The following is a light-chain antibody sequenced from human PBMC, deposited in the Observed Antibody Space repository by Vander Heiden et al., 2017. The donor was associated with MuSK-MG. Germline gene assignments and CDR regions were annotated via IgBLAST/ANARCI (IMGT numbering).Light chain of an antibody. J-gene: IGKJ5*01. CDR3: QQSDSTLLT. CDR2: AAS. Sequence: DIHMTQSPSSLSASVGDRVTITCRASQSISSYLNWYQQKPGKAPKLLIYAASSLQSGVPSRFSGSGSGTDFTLTISRLQPEDFATYYCQQSDSTLLTFGQGTQVEIK. V-gene: IGKV1-39*01. CDR1: QSISSY.